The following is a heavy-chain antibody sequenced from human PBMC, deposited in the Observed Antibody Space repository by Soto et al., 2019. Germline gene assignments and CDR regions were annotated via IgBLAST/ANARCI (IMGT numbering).Heavy chain of an antibody. CDR3: AKTFAPYYDFWSGPPFDP. CDR2: ISGSGGST. Sequence: EVQLLESGGGLVQPGGSLRLSCAASGFTFSSYAMSWVRQAPGKGLEWVSAISGSGGSTYYADSVKGRFTISRDNSKNQLYLQMNSLRAEDTAVDYCAKTFAPYYDFWSGPPFDPWGQGTLVTVAS. CDR1: GFTFSSYA. D-gene: IGHD3-3*01. V-gene: IGHV3-23*01. J-gene: IGHJ5*02.